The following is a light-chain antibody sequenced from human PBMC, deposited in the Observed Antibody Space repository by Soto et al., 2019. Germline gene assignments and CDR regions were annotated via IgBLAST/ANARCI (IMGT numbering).Light chain of an antibody. Sequence: DIQMTQSPSSLSASVGDRVTITCRASQDLRNYLNWYQQKPGIAPNLLIYDASNLKTGVPSRFSGSGSGTDFTFTISSLQPEDIGTYYCQHYDHLPPLSFGGGTKVEIK. V-gene: IGKV1-33*01. CDR3: QHYDHLPPLS. CDR1: QDLRNY. J-gene: IGKJ4*01. CDR2: DAS.